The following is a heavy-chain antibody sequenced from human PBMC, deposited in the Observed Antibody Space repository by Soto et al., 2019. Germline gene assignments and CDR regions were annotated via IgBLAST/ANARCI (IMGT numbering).Heavy chain of an antibody. CDR3: AKDSSVVRGVYDAFDI. CDR2: ISWDGGST. V-gene: IGHV3-43*01. CDR1: GFTFDDYT. J-gene: IGHJ3*02. D-gene: IGHD3-10*01. Sequence: GGSLRLSCAASGFTFDDYTMHWVRQAPGKGLEWVSLISWDGGSTYYADSVKGRFTISRDNSKSSLYLQMNSLRTEDTALYYCAKDSSVVRGVYDAFDIWGQGTMVTVSS.